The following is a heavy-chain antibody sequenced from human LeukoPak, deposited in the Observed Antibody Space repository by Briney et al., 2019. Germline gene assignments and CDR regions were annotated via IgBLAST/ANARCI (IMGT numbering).Heavy chain of an antibody. D-gene: IGHD4-11*01. CDR3: ARDFSNYPDY. CDR2: ISYDGSNK. V-gene: IGHV3-30-3*01. CDR1: GFTFSSYA. Sequence: GGSLRLSCAASGFTFSSYAMHWVRQAPGKGLEWVAVISYDGSNKYYADSVKGRFTISRDNSENTLYLQMNSLRAEDTAVYYCARDFSNYPDYWGQGTLVTVSS. J-gene: IGHJ4*02.